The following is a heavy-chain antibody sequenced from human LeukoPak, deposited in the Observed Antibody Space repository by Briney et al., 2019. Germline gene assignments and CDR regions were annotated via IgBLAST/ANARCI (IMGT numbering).Heavy chain of an antibody. V-gene: IGHV4-59*01. CDR1: GGSISSYY. J-gene: IGHJ5*02. CDR2: FYYSGST. CDR3: ARGGPFRGSSRGRNWFDP. D-gene: IGHD1-26*01. Sequence: SETLSLTCTVSGGSISSYYWSWIRQSPGQELEWIGSFYYSGSTNYNPSLKSRVTISVDTSKNHFALKLSSVTAADTAVYYCARGGPFRGSSRGRNWFDPWGQGTLVTVSS.